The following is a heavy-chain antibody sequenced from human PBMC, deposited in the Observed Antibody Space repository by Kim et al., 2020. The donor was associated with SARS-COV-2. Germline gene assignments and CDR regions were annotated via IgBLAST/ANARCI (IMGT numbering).Heavy chain of an antibody. V-gene: IGHV1-3*01. Sequence: QGRVTITRDTSASTAYMELSILRSEDTAVYYCARDYSWHRNSGYEAYFDYWGQGTLVTVSS. J-gene: IGHJ4*02. CDR3: ARDYSWHRNSGYEAYFDY. D-gene: IGHD5-12*01.